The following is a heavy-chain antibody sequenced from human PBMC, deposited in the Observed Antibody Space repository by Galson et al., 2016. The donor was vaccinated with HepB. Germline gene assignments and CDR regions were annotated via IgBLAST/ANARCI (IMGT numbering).Heavy chain of an antibody. CDR3: AKDRRYYDSSGYFWEGYYYDGMDV. J-gene: IGHJ6*02. Sequence: SLRLSCAASGFTFSSYGMHWVRQAPGKGLEWVAVISYDGSDKYYADSVKGRFTISRDNSKNTLNLQMNSLRPEDTAVYYCAKDRRYYDSSGYFWEGYYYDGMDVWGQGTTVTVSS. V-gene: IGHV3-30*18. D-gene: IGHD3-22*01. CDR1: GFTFSSYG. CDR2: ISYDGSDK.